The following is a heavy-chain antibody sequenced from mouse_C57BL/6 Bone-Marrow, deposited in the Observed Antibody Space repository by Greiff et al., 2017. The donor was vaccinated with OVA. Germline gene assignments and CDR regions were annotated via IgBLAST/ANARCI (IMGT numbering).Heavy chain of an antibody. CDR2: ISDGGSYT. V-gene: IGHV5-4*01. J-gene: IGHJ3*01. CDR1: GFTFSSYA. CDR3: AREEGDYGGFAY. Sequence: EVKLVESGGGLVKPGGSLKLSCAASGFTFSSYAMSWVRQTPEKRLEWVATISDGGSYTYYPDNVKGRFTISRDNAKNNLYLQMSHLKSEDTAMYYCAREEGDYGGFAYWGQGTLVTVSA. D-gene: IGHD2-4*01.